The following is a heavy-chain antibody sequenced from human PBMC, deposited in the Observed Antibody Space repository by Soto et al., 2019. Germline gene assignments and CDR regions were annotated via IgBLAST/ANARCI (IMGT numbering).Heavy chain of an antibody. Sequence: SETLSLTCTVSGGSISSRGYYWSWIRQHPGKGLEWIGYIYYSGTTSYNPSLTSRVTISVDKSKNQFSLKLSSVTAADTAVYYCASLGYVDTAMVLDYWGQGTLVTVSS. CDR1: GGSISSRGYY. V-gene: IGHV4-31*03. CDR3: ASLGYVDTAMVLDY. J-gene: IGHJ4*02. D-gene: IGHD5-18*01. CDR2: IYYSGTT.